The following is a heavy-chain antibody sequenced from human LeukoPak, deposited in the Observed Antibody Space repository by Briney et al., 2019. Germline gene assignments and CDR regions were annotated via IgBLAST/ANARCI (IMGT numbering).Heavy chain of an antibody. CDR1: GYTFTSYG. D-gene: IGHD3-22*01. J-gene: IGHJ4*02. Sequence: ASVKVSCKASGYTFTSYGISWVRQAPGQGLEWMGWINPNSGGTNYAQKFQGRVTMTRDTSISTAYMELSRLGSDDTAVYYCARDLYDSSGRWGQGTLVTVSS. CDR3: ARDLYDSSGR. CDR2: INPNSGGT. V-gene: IGHV1-2*02.